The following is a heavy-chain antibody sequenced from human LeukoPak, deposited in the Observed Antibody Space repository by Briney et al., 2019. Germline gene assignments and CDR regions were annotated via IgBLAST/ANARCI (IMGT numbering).Heavy chain of an antibody. CDR1: GGSISSYY. V-gene: IGHV4-59*08. CDR2: VYYSGTA. J-gene: IGHJ4*02. D-gene: IGHD6-19*01. CDR3: ARTKSGWYYSDY. Sequence: SETLSLICSVSGGSISSYYWSWIRQPPGKGLELIGYVYYSGTANYNSSLESQVTILVDTSKYHFSLNLSSVTAADTAVYECARTKSGWYYSDYWGQGTLVSVSS.